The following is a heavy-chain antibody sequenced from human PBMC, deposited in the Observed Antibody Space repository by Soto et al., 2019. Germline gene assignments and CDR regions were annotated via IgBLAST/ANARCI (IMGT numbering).Heavy chain of an antibody. CDR1: GFTFSSYA. Sequence: GGSLRLSCAASGFTFSSYAMSWVRQAPGKGLEWVSAISGSGGSTYYADSEKGRITITRDNSKNTLYLQMNSLRVEDTAVYYCARGGIQLWFHYWGQGTLVTVSS. J-gene: IGHJ4*02. CDR3: ARGGIQLWFHY. V-gene: IGHV3-23*01. CDR2: ISGSGGST. D-gene: IGHD5-18*01.